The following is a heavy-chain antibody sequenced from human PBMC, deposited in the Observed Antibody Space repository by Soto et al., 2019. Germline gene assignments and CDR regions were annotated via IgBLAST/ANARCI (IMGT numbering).Heavy chain of an antibody. CDR3: ARDRRVRSITGTFRDAFDI. J-gene: IGHJ3*02. CDR2: INAGNGNT. D-gene: IGHD1-7*01. V-gene: IGHV1-3*01. Sequence: QVQLVQSGAEVKKPGASVKVSCKASGYTFTSYAMHWVRQAPGHRLEWMGWINAGNGNTKYSQTFQGRVTITRDTSASTAYMELSSLRSEDTAVYYCARDRRVRSITGTFRDAFDIWGQGTIVTVSS. CDR1: GYTFTSYA.